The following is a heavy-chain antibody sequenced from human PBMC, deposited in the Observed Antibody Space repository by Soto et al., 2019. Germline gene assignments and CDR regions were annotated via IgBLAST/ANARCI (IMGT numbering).Heavy chain of an antibody. CDR3: ARGGGYCSGGSCNDYYYGMDV. CDR2: IIPIFGTA. D-gene: IGHD2-15*01. CDR1: GGTFSSYA. V-gene: IGHV1-69*13. Sequence: SVKVSCKASGGTFSSYAISWVRQAPGQGLEWMGGIIPIFGTANYAQKFQGRVTITADESTSTAYMELSSLRSEDTAVYYCARGGGYCSGGSCNDYYYGMDVWGQGTTVTVSS. J-gene: IGHJ6*02.